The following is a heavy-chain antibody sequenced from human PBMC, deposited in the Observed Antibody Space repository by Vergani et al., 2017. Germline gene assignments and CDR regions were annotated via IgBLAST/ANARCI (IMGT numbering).Heavy chain of an antibody. CDR2: IFPSGNS. V-gene: IGHV4-30-2*01. D-gene: IGHD3-16*02. J-gene: IGHJ6*03. CDR3: ARASLRALVGYYYYMDV. CDR1: GGSITYGAFY. Sequence: QLQLQESGPGLVKPSETLSLTCTVSGGSITYGAFYWGWIRQPPGKGPEWIGYIFPSGNSDYNPSLKNRVSISLDKSKNQFSLWVNSVTAADTAVYFCARASLRALVGYYYYMDVWGKGKTVVVSS.